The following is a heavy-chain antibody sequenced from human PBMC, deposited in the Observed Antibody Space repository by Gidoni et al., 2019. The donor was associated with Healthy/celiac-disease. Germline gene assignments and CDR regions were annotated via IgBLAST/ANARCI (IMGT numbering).Heavy chain of an antibody. V-gene: IGHV3-21*01. CDR3: ARDLCSIAATCTSLDY. CDR2: ISSSSSNI. D-gene: IGHD6-13*01. Sequence: EVQLVESGGGVVKPGGSLRLSCAASGFTFSSYSMNWVRQAPGKGLEWVSCISSSSSNIYYANAVKGRFTKARDTAKDALYPQMDNLRAEDTAVYYGARDLCSIAATCTSLDYWGQGTLVTVSS. J-gene: IGHJ4*02. CDR1: GFTFSSYS.